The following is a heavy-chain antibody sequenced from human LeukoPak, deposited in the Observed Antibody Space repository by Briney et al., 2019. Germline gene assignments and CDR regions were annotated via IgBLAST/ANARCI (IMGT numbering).Heavy chain of an antibody. CDR2: IYYSGST. J-gene: IGHJ5*02. CDR1: GGSISSYY. CDR3: ARLGDYYDILTGYYNWFDP. Sequence: PSETLSLTCTVSGGSISSYYWSWIRQPPGKGLEWIGYIYYSGSTNYNPSLKSRVTISVDTSKNQFSLKLSSVTAADTAVYYCARLGDYYDILTGYYNWFDPWGQGTLVTVSS. D-gene: IGHD3-9*01. V-gene: IGHV4-59*01.